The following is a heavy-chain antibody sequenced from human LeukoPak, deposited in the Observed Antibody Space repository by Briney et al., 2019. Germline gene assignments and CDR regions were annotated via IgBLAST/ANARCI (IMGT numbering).Heavy chain of an antibody. J-gene: IGHJ4*02. Sequence: SETLSLTCTVSGGSISSASYYWSWIRQPAGKGLEWIGRIYTSGSTYYNPSLKSRLTMSVDTSKSQFSLNLNSVTAADTAVYYCARHRGYSYGPPDYWGQGTLVTVSS. CDR3: ARHRGYSYGPPDY. V-gene: IGHV4-61*02. CDR2: IYTSGST. D-gene: IGHD5-18*01. CDR1: GGSISSASYY.